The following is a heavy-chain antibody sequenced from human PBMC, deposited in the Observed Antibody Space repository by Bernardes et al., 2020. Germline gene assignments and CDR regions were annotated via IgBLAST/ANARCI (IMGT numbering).Heavy chain of an antibody. CDR1: GFTFSSYA. J-gene: IGHJ4*02. D-gene: IGHD3-22*01. V-gene: IGHV3-23*01. CDR2: ISGSGGST. Sequence: GGSLRLSCAASGFTFSSYAMSWVRQAPGKGLEWVSAISGSGGSTYYADSVKGRFTISRDNSKNTLYLQMNSLRAEDTAVYYCAKDHDTMIVGWYFDYWGQGTLSPSPQ. CDR3: AKDHDTMIVGWYFDY.